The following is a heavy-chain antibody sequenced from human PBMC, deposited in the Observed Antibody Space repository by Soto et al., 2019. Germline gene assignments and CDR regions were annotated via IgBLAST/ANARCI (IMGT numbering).Heavy chain of an antibody. CDR2: ISGSGGST. J-gene: IGHJ6*03. CDR3: AKGATVTTNYYYYMDV. V-gene: IGHV3-23*01. CDR1: GFTFSSYA. Sequence: GGSLRLSCAASGFTFSSYAMSWVRQAPGKGLEWVSTISGSGGSTYYADSVKGRFTISRDHSKNTLYLQVNSLRAEDTAVYYCAKGATVTTNYYYYMDVWGKGTTVTVSS. D-gene: IGHD4-17*01.